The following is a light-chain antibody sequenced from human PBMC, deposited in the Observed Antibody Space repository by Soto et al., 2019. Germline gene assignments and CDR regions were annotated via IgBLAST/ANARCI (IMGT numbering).Light chain of an antibody. J-gene: IGKJ4*01. CDR3: HQYYKWPLT. Sequence: EIVMTQSPAALAGSPGERVALSCGASQSAISNLAWYQRKPGQTPRLLIYDASTRATDIPARFSGSGSGTDFTLTISSLLSEDFAVYYCHQYYKWPLTFGGGTKVDI. V-gene: IGKV3-15*01. CDR1: QSAISN. CDR2: DAS.